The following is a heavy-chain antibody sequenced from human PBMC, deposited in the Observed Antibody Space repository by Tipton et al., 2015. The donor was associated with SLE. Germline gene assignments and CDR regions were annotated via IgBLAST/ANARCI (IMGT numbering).Heavy chain of an antibody. CDR1: GFTFSDYG. Sequence: GSLRLSCAASGFTFSDYGMHWVRQAPGKGLEWVAFIRADGSNKDYADSVKGRFTISRDNSKNTLYLQMNRLRVEDTAVYYCAGGTGAYFDHWSQGTLVTVSS. J-gene: IGHJ4*02. V-gene: IGHV3-30*02. D-gene: IGHD3-16*01. CDR3: AGGTGAYFDH. CDR2: IRADGSNK.